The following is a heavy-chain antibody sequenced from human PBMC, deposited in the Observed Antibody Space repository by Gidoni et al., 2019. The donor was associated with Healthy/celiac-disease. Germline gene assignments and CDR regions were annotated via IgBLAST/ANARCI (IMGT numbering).Heavy chain of an antibody. Sequence: VQLQQSGAGLLKPSQTLSLTCAVYGGSVSGYYWSWSRQPPGKGLEWIGEINHSGSTNYNPSLKSRVTISVDKAKNQCSLKLSSGTAADTAVYYCARALCGGDCYQETSTPHRSFDYWGQGTLVTVSS. CDR1: GGSVSGYY. CDR3: ARALCGGDCYQETSTPHRSFDY. D-gene: IGHD2-21*01. J-gene: IGHJ4*02. V-gene: IGHV4-34*01. CDR2: INHSGST.